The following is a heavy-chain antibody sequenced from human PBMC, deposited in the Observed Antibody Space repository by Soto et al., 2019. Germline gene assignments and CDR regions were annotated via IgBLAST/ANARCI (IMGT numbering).Heavy chain of an antibody. CDR3: VRDAGSLGY. CDR2: ISYDGSNK. D-gene: IGHD3-10*01. V-gene: IGHV3-30*03. CDR1: GFTFCSYG. Sequence: GGSLRLSCAASGFTFCSYGMHWVRQAPGKGLEWVAVISYDGSNKYYADSVKGRFTISRDNSKNTLYLQMNSLRVEDTAVYYCVRDAGSLGYWGQGTLVTVSS. J-gene: IGHJ4*02.